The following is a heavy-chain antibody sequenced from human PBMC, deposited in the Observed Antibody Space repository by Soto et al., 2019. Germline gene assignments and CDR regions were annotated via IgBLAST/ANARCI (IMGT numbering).Heavy chain of an antibody. Sequence: QLQLQESGPGLVKPSETLSLTCTVSGGSISSSSYYWGWIRQPPGKGLEWIGSIYYSGSTYYNPSLKSRVTISVDTSKNQFSLKLSSVTAADTAVYYCARRGSSSWYGYWCQGTLVTVSS. CDR1: GGSISSSSYY. CDR2: IYYSGST. D-gene: IGHD6-13*01. V-gene: IGHV4-39*01. J-gene: IGHJ4*02. CDR3: ARRGSSSWYGY.